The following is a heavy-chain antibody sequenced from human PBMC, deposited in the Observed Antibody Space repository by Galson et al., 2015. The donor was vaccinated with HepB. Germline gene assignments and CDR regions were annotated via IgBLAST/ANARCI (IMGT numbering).Heavy chain of an antibody. Sequence: SVKVSCKASGYTFTSYYMHWVRQAPGQGLEWMGLMNPNDGSTIYAQRFQGRVNMTRDTSTSTIYMELSSLKSEDTAVYYCAGGGSTFDIWGQGTMVTASS. J-gene: IGHJ3*02. CDR3: AGGGSTFDI. V-gene: IGHV1-46*01. CDR1: GYTFTSYY. CDR2: MNPNDGST. D-gene: IGHD1-26*01.